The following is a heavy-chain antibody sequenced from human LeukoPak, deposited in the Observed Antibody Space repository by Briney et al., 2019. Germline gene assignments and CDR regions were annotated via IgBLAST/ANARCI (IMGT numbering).Heavy chain of an antibody. Sequence: GGSLRLSCAASGFTFSNYWIHWVRQAPGKGLVWVSRIDNAGSITTYADSVKGRFTISRDNAENTLYLQMNSLRVEDTAVYYCARDSDQWEGLYYFDYWGQGTLVTVSS. D-gene: IGHD1-26*01. J-gene: IGHJ4*02. CDR1: GFTFSNYW. CDR2: IDNAGSIT. V-gene: IGHV3-74*03. CDR3: ARDSDQWEGLYYFDY.